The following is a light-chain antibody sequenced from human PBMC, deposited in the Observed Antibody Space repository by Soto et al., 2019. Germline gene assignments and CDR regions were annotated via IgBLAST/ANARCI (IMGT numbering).Light chain of an antibody. J-gene: IGKJ1*01. CDR1: QSVSRY. V-gene: IGKV3-11*01. CDR2: DAS. Sequence: EIVLTQSPATLSLSPGERATLSCRASQSVSRYLAWYQQKPVQAPRLHIYDASNRATGIPARFSGSGSGPDLTLTISSLEPEDLAVYYCQQRSNWPRGTFGQGTKVEIK. CDR3: QQRSNWPRGT.